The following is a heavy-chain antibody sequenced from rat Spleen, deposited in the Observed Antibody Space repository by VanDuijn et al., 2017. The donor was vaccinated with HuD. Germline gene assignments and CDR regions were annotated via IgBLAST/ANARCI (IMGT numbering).Heavy chain of an antibody. J-gene: IGHJ2*01. V-gene: IGHV5-27*01. Sequence: EVQLVESGGGLVQPGRSLKLSCAASGFTFSDYYMAWVRQAPTKGLEWVAYITPGGASTHYRDSVKGRFTVSRDSAESTLYLQMDSLRSEDTATYYCTTDAVALFDYWGQGVMVTVSS. CDR1: GFTFSDYY. CDR3: TTDAVALFDY. CDR2: ITPGGAST.